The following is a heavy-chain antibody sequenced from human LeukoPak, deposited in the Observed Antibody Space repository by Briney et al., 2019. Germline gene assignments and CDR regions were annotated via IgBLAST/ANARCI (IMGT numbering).Heavy chain of an antibody. V-gene: IGHV3-11*01. CDR1: GFTFSDYY. J-gene: IGHJ5*02. D-gene: IGHD4-17*01. Sequence: GGSLRLSCAASGFTFSDYYMSWIRQAPGKGLEWVSDISSSGSTIYYADSVKGRFTISRDNAKNSLYLQMNSLRAEDTAVYYCARTPGEHDYGDYVASNWFDPWGQGTLVTVSS. CDR3: ARTPGEHDYGDYVASNWFDP. CDR2: ISSSGSTI.